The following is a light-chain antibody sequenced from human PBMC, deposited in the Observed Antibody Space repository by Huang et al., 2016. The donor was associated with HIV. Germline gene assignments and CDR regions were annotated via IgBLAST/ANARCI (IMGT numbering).Light chain of an antibody. CDR2: GAS. J-gene: IGKJ1*01. CDR3: QQYQDWPRT. Sequence: EIVMTQSPGTLSLSQGERATLSCRPSHSVSSNLAWYQHKPGQAPRLLIYGASTRATGVPARFSGSGSGTEFTLTISSLQSDDFVVYYCQQYQDWPRTFGQGTKVEIK. CDR1: HSVSSN. V-gene: IGKV3-15*01.